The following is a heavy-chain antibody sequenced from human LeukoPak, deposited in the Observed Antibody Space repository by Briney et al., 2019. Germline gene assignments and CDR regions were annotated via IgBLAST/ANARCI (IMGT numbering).Heavy chain of an antibody. V-gene: IGHV3-30-3*02. J-gene: IGHJ3*01. CDR1: GFTLSSYA. Sequence: PGGSLRLSCAASGFTLSSYAMHWVRQAPGKGLEWVAVISYDGSNKYYADSVKGRFTISRDNSKNTLYLQMNSLRAEDAAVYYCANEYSKGDVWGQGTMVTVSS. D-gene: IGHD4-11*01. CDR3: ANEYSKGDV. CDR2: ISYDGSNK.